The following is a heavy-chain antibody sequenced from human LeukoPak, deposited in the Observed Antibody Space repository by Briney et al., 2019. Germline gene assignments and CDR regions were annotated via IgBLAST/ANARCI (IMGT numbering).Heavy chain of an antibody. CDR1: GYSISSGYY. Sequence: SETLSLTCAVSGYSISSGYYWGWIRQPPGKGLEWIGSIYHSGSTYYNPSLKSRVTISVDTSKNQFSLKLSSVTAADTAVYYCARQPSNCDYVWGSYRTHLNFDYWGQGTLVTVSS. CDR3: ARQPSNCDYVWGSYRTHLNFDY. V-gene: IGHV4-38-2*01. J-gene: IGHJ4*02. CDR2: IYHSGST. D-gene: IGHD3-16*02.